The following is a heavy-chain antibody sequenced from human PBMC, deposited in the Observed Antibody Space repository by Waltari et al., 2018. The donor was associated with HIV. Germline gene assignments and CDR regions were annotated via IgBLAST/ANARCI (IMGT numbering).Heavy chain of an antibody. CDR2: LYAAGYT. D-gene: IGHD5-12*01. CDR1: GFNIDYTY. CDR3: AKERRLATIWWES. V-gene: IGHV3-53*01. J-gene: IGHJ5*02. Sequence: EVQLVQSGGGLIQPGGSLRLSCAVSGFNIDYTYMTWVRQSPGKGRGWVSTLYAAGYTYYADSCKGRFTISRDTSRNILFLQMDRLRVEDTGVYFCAKERRLATIWWESWGQGSPVTVSS.